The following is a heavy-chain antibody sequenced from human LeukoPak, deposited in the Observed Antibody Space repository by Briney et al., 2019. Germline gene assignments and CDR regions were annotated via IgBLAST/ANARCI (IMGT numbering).Heavy chain of an antibody. J-gene: IGHJ4*02. Sequence: PGGSLRLSCAASGFTFSTYSMNWVRQAPGKGLEWVSYISGSSSNIYYADSVKGRFTISRDNAKNSLYLQMNTLRAEDTAVYYCARDSAGVQWLVYGGTDFDYWGQGTLVTVSS. V-gene: IGHV3-48*01. CDR3: ARDSAGVQWLVYGGTDFDY. D-gene: IGHD6-19*01. CDR1: GFTFSTYS. CDR2: ISGSSSNI.